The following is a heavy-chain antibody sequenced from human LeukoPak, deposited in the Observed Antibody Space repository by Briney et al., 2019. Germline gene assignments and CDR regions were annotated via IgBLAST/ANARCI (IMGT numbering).Heavy chain of an antibody. V-gene: IGHV3-23*01. CDR1: GFTLSTHA. Sequence: PGGSLRLSCVGSGFTLSTHAMSWVRQAPGKGLEWVSGIRGGGSQTYHADSMKGRFTISRDNLQNTLYLDMDNLRAEDTALYYCARSRPYYDFIWGSGIDFWRLGTLVTVSS. CDR3: ARSRPYYDFIWGSGIDF. J-gene: IGHJ4*02. CDR2: IRGGGSQT. D-gene: IGHD3-16*01.